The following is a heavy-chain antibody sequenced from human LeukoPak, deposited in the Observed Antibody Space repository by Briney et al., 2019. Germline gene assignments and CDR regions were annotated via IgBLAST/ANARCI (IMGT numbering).Heavy chain of an antibody. CDR1: GYSISSGYY. J-gene: IGHJ4*02. CDR3: ASSSSGWYGGECFDY. CDR2: IYHSGST. D-gene: IGHD6-19*01. V-gene: IGHV4-38-2*01. Sequence: PSETLSLTCAVSGYSISSGYYWGWIRQPPGKGLEWFGSIYHSGSTYYNPSLKSRVTISVDTSKNQFSLKLSSVTAADTAVYYCASSSSGWYGGECFDYWGQGTLVTVSS.